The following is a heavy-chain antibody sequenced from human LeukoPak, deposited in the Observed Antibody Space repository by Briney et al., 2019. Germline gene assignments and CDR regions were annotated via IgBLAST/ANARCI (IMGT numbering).Heavy chain of an antibody. Sequence: SETLSLTCAVSGASISSGGFFWSWIRQHPGMGLEWLGYIYYRGDTYYNPSLNRRVTISVDTSKNQFSLELSSVTAADTAVYYCARVTGSITYIDFWGQGTLVTVSS. CDR3: ARVTGSITYIDF. CDR2: IYYRGDT. D-gene: IGHD3-10*01. J-gene: IGHJ4*02. V-gene: IGHV4-31*11. CDR1: GASISSGGFF.